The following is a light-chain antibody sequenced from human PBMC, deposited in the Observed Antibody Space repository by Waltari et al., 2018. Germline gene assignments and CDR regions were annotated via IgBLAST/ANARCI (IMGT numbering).Light chain of an antibody. CDR3: RQGMHGPWT. V-gene: IGKV2-30*02. CDR2: RVS. J-gene: IGKJ1*01. CDR1: QSLVHSDGNTY. Sequence: VVLTRSPLSLRVTLSQQACISCRTSQSLVHSDGNTYLNWFQQRPGQSPRRLIYRVSNRDTGVPDRFSGRGSGTDFTLKISRVGAEDVGIYYCRQGMHGPWTFGQGTRVESK.